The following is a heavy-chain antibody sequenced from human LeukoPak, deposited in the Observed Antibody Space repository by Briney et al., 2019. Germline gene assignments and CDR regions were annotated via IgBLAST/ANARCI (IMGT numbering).Heavy chain of an antibody. CDR3: AKGESGGITMIVVVITYFDY. V-gene: IGHV3-23*01. Sequence: PGGSLRLSCAASGFTFSSYAMSWVRQAPGKGLEWVSAISGSGGSTYYADSVKGRFTISRDNSKNTLYLQMNSLRAEDTAVYYCAKGESGGITMIVVVITYFDYWGQGTLVTVSS. CDR1: GFTFSSYA. CDR2: ISGSGGST. J-gene: IGHJ4*02. D-gene: IGHD3-22*01.